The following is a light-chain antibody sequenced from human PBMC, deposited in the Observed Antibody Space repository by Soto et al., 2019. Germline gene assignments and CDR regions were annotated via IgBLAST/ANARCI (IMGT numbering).Light chain of an antibody. J-gene: IGKJ1*01. CDR3: HQTYSIPPT. Sequence: IHITHSPSSLSASVGDRVTITCRASQRISTYLNWFQQRPGKAPRLLIYAASTLQTGVSSNFSGSASGTDFTLTITSLQPEDFATYFCHQTYSIPPTFGQGTKVDIK. CDR1: QRISTY. V-gene: IGKV1-39*01. CDR2: AAS.